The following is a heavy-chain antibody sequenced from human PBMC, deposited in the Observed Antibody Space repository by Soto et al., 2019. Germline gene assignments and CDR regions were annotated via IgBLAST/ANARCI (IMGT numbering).Heavy chain of an antibody. CDR1: GFTFSNYG. J-gene: IGHJ6*02. Sequence: GGSLRLSCVASGFTFSNYGMHWVRQAPGKXLEWVAVISYDGSNKYYADSVKGRFTISRDNSKNTLYLQMTSLRTEDTALYYCAKLDEGGLQYAYYAMDVWGQGTTVTVSS. CDR3: AKLDEGGLQYAYYAMDV. D-gene: IGHD2-15*01. CDR2: ISYDGSNK. V-gene: IGHV3-30*18.